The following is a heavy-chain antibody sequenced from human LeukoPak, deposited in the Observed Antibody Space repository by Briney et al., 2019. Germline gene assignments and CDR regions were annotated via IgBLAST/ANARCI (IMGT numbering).Heavy chain of an antibody. V-gene: IGHV3-7*04. Sequence: GSLRLSCAASGFTFSSYWMNWARQAPGKGLEWVASINHNGNVNYYVDSVKGRFTISRDNAKNSLYLQMSNLRAEDTAVYFCARGGGLDVWGQGATVTISS. CDR3: ARGGGLDV. CDR1: GFTFSSYW. CDR2: INHNGNVN. J-gene: IGHJ6*02.